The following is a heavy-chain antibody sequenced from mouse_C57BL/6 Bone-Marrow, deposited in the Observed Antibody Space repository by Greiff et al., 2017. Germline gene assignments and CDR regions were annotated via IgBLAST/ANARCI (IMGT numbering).Heavy chain of an antibody. CDR1: GYTFTTYP. CDR2: FHPYNDDT. J-gene: IGHJ4*01. Sequence: VQVVESGAELVKPGASVKMSCKASGYTFTTYPIEWMKQNHGKSLEWIGNFHPYNDDTKYNEKFKGKATLTVEKSSSTVYLELSRLTSDDSAVYYGARGDYGYGDVYYAMDYWGQGTSVTVSS. CDR3: ARGDYGYGDVYYAMDY. V-gene: IGHV1-47*01. D-gene: IGHD2-2*01.